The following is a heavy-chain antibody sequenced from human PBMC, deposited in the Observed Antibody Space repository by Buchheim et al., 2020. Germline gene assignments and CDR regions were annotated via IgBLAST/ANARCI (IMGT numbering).Heavy chain of an antibody. V-gene: IGHV3-74*01. J-gene: IGHJ4*02. Sequence: EVQLVDSGGGLVQPGGSLRLSCAASGFTFSSYWMHWVRQAPGKGPVWVSRINTDGTDTSYADSVKGRFTISRDNARNTLYLQMNRLEAENTAVYFCARGGTSRSLDYWGQETL. D-gene: IGHD3-10*01. CDR2: INTDGTDT. CDR1: GFTFSSYW. CDR3: ARGGTSRSLDY.